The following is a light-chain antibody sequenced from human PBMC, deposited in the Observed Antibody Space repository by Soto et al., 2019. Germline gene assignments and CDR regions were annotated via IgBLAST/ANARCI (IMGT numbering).Light chain of an antibody. CDR2: AGS. Sequence: QSVLTQPASVSGSPGQSITISCTGTSSDIGKYNLVSWYQQHSGKAPKLLIYAGSTRPSGVSSRFSGSKSGNTASLTISGLQAEDEADYYCYSYAGRSIPWVFGGGTKLTVL. CDR3: YSYAGRSIPWV. CDR1: SSDIGKYNL. V-gene: IGLV2-23*01. J-gene: IGLJ3*02.